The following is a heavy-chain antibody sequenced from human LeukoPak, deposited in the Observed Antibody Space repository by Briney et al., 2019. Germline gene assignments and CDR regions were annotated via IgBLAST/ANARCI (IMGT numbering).Heavy chain of an antibody. D-gene: IGHD1-26*01. V-gene: IGHV1-8*03. CDR2: MNPDSGNT. CDR3: ARGTAWELLGD. J-gene: IGHJ4*02. CDR1: GGTFSSYA. Sequence: ASVKVSCKASGGTFSSYAISWVRQATGQGLEWMGWMNPDSGNTGYAQKFQGRVTITRNTSISTAYMELSSLRSEDTAVYYCARGTAWELLGDWGQGTLVTVSS.